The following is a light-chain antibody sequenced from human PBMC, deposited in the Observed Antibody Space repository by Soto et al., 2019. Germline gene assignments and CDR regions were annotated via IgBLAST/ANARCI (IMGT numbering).Light chain of an antibody. CDR1: SSDVGGYNY. CDR3: SSYTSTTTLI. Sequence: QSVLTQPASVSGSPGQSITIPCTGTSSDVGGYNYVSWYQQYPGKAPKLMIYDVSNRPSGTSNRFSGSKSGNTASLTISGLQAEDEADYYCSSYTSTTTLIFGGGTKLTVL. CDR2: DVS. J-gene: IGLJ2*01. V-gene: IGLV2-14*01.